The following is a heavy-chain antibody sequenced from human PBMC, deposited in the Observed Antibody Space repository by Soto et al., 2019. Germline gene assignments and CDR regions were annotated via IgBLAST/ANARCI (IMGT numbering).Heavy chain of an antibody. CDR2: FLYDGSNK. J-gene: IGHJ3*02. CDR1: GFTFDDYA. Sequence: GGSLRLSCAASGFTFDDYAMHWVRQSPGKGLEWVVVFLYDGSNKYYADSVKGRFTISRDNSKNTLYLQMNSLRSEDTAVYYCARDGRLRYFDWLAHDAFDIWGQGTMVTVSS. CDR3: ARDGRLRYFDWLAHDAFDI. V-gene: IGHV3-33*08. D-gene: IGHD3-9*01.